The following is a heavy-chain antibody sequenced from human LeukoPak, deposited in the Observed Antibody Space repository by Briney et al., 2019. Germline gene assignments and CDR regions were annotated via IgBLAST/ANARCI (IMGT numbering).Heavy chain of an antibody. J-gene: IGHJ4*02. V-gene: IGHV4-39*07. CDR2: IYYSGST. CDR1: GGSISSSSYY. D-gene: IGHD2-2*01. Sequence: SETLSLTCTVSGGSISSSSYYWGWIRQPPGTGLEWIGSIYYSGSTYYNPSLKSRVTISVDTSKNQFSLKLSSVTAADTAVYYCARVGGYCSSTSCPSYYFDYWGQGTLVTVSS. CDR3: ARVGGYCSSTSCPSYYFDY.